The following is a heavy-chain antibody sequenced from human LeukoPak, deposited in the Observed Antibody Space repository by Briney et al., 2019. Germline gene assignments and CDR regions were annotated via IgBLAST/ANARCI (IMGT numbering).Heavy chain of an antibody. V-gene: IGHV3-23*01. D-gene: IGHD3-22*01. CDR2: ISGSGGST. CDR3: AKDRGGYYDSSGYYSLDY. J-gene: IGHJ4*02. Sequence: GGSLRLSCAASGFTFSSYAMSWVRQAPGKGLKWVSAISGSGGSTYYADSVKGRFTISRDNSKNTLYLQMNSLRAEDTAVYYCAKDRGGYYDSSGYYSLDYWGQGTLVTVSS. CDR1: GFTFSSYA.